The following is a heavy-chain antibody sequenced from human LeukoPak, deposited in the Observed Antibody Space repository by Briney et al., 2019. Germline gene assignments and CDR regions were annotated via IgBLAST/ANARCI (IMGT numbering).Heavy chain of an antibody. D-gene: IGHD3-10*01. CDR2: INHSGST. Sequence: SETLSLTCDVYGGSFSGYYWSWIRQPPGKGLEWIGEINHSGSTNYNPSLKSRVTMSVDTSKNQFSLKLSSVTAADTAVYYCARGSWVWFGELGGWFDPWGQGTLVTVSS. CDR3: ARGSWVWFGELGGWFDP. V-gene: IGHV4-34*01. CDR1: GGSFSGYY. J-gene: IGHJ5*02.